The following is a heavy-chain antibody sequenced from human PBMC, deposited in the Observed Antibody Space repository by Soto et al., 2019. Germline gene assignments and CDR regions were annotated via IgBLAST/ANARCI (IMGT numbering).Heavy chain of an antibody. J-gene: IGHJ4*02. D-gene: IGHD2-8*01. CDR3: ARDMNGVLGMGH. CDR2: IYYTGSI. Sequence: SETLSLTCTVSGGSISSYYWSWIRQPPGKGLEWIGYIYYTGSINYNPSLKSRVTVSVDTSKNHFSLKLSSVTAADTAVYYCARDMNGVLGMGHWGQGTLVTVSS. CDR1: GGSISSYY. V-gene: IGHV4-59*12.